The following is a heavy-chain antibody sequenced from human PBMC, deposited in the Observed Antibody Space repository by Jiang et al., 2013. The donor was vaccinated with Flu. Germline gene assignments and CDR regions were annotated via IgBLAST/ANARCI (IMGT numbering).Heavy chain of an antibody. CDR3: AKGGLRYFDRFAH. CDR2: IYYNGNT. V-gene: IGHV4-59*12. Sequence: GSGLVKPSETLSLTCNVSGDSFSPYYWNWIRQSPGKGLEWIGYIYYNGNTNYNPSLESRVTISLDTSKKQFSLKLTSVTAADTAVYYCAKGGLRYFDRFAHWGQGTLVTVSS. CDR1: GDSFSPYY. D-gene: IGHD3-9*01. J-gene: IGHJ4*02.